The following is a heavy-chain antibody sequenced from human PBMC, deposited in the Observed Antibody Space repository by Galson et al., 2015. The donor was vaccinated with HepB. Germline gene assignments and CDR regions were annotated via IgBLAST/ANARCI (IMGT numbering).Heavy chain of an antibody. CDR2: ISGSGGST. Sequence: SLRLSCAASGFTFSSYAMSWVRQAPGKGLEWVSAISGSGGSTYYADSVKGRFTISRDNAKNSLYLQMNSLRAEDTAVFYCARLQFYDSISWGLRYYYIDVWGKGTTVTVSS. J-gene: IGHJ6*03. CDR1: GFTFSSYA. CDR3: ARLQFYDSISWGLRYYYIDV. V-gene: IGHV3-23*01. D-gene: IGHD6-13*01.